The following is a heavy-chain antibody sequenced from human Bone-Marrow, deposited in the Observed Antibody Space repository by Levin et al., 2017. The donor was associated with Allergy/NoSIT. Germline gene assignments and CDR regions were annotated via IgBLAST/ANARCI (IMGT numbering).Heavy chain of an antibody. CDR2: VSYGGTT. Sequence: SETLSLTCTVSGDSISNGDYYWSWIRQPPGKGLEWIGYVSYGGTTYYNPSLKSRLSMSLSTSKKQFSLRLTSVTGADSAMYYCGRVSRGYHYGYPRYYGIDVWGQGTTVTVS. D-gene: IGHD5-12*01. J-gene: IGHJ6*02. CDR3: GRVSRGYHYGYPRYYGIDV. V-gene: IGHV4-30-4*01. CDR1: GDSISNGDYY.